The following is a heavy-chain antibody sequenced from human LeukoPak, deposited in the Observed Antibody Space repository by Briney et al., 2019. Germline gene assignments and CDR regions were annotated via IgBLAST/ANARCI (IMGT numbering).Heavy chain of an antibody. CDR1: GFTFSSYN. J-gene: IGHJ4*02. Sequence: GGSLRLSCAASGFTFSSYNINWVRQAPGKGLEWVSYISSSSSTIYYVESVKGRFTISRDNAKNALYLQMNSLRAEDTAVYYCAGAGGGYGYFDYWGQGTLVTVSS. D-gene: IGHD3-22*01. CDR2: ISSSSSTI. CDR3: AGAGGGYGYFDY. V-gene: IGHV3-48*04.